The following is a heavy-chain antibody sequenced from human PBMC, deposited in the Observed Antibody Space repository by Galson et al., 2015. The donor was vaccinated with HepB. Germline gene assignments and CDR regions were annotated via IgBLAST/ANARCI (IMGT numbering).Heavy chain of an antibody. V-gene: IGHV3-21*01. CDR3: ARSTEGYSSSWAGSYYYYGMDV. CDR1: GFTFSSYS. Sequence: SLRLSCAASGFTFSSYSMNWVRQAPGKGLEWVSSITSSSSYIYYADSVKGRFTISGDNAKNSLYLQMNSLRAEDTAVYYCARSTEGYSSSWAGSYYYYGMDVWGQGTTVTVSS. D-gene: IGHD6-13*01. J-gene: IGHJ6*02. CDR2: ITSSSSYI.